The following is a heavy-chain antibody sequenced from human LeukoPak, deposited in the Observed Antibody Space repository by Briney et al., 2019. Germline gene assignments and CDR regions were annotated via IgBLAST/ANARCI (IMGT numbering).Heavy chain of an antibody. CDR3: VKLSGYYFGTDAFDI. D-gene: IGHD3/OR15-3a*01. CDR1: GFTFSSYA. Sequence: PGXSLRLSCAASGFTFSSYAMSWVRQAPGKGLEWVSAISGSGGSTYYADSVKGRFTISRDNCKNTVYLQMNSLRAEDTAVYYCVKLSGYYFGTDAFDIWGQGTMVTVSS. CDR2: ISGSGGST. V-gene: IGHV3-23*01. J-gene: IGHJ3*02.